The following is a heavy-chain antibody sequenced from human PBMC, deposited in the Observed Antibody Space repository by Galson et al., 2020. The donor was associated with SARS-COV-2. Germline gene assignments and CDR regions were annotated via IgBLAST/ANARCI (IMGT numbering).Heavy chain of an antibody. V-gene: IGHV3-9*01. D-gene: IGHD3-22*01. J-gene: IGHJ3*01. CDR1: TFTFEHYA. CDR3: VKDIGDYYDTSGYYGAFDL. Sequence: GGSLRLSCAASTFTFEHYAMHWVRQAPGKGLKWVSGINWNSGTKGYAISVKGRFTTSRNNANNALYLQMTSMRAEETALYYCVKDIGDYYDTSGYYGAFDLWGQGTLVTVS. CDR2: INWNSGTK.